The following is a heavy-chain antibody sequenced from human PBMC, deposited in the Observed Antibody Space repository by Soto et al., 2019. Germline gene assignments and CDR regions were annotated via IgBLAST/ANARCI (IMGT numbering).Heavy chain of an antibody. CDR3: AKDSVGDFWSGYVYFDY. Sequence: GGSLRLSCAASGFTFSSYAMSWVRQAPGKGLEWVSAISGSGGSTYYADSVKGRFTISRDNSKNTLYLQMNSLRAEDTAVYYCAKDSVGDFWSGYVYFDYWGQGTLVTVSS. V-gene: IGHV3-23*01. D-gene: IGHD3-3*01. CDR1: GFTFSSYA. CDR2: ISGSGGST. J-gene: IGHJ4*02.